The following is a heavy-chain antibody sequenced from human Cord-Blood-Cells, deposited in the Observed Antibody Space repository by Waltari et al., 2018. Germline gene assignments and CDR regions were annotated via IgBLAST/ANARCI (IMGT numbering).Heavy chain of an antibody. CDR3: ARDRANWYHDAFDI. CDR1: GYTFTGYY. J-gene: IGHJ3*02. V-gene: IGHV1-2*04. Sequence: QVQLVQSGAEVKKPGASVKVSCKASGYTFTGYYMHWVRQAPGQGLEWMGWINPNRGGTKATHQFQGWVTMTRDTSISPADLELSRLGSNDTAVYSCARDRANWYHDAFDIWGHGTMVTVSS. D-gene: IGHD7-27*01. CDR2: INPNRGGT.